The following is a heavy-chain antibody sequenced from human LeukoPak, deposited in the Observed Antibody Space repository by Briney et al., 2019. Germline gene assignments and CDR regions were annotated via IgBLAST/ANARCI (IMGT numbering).Heavy chain of an antibody. CDR3: ATDPRITMVRGASGNWYFDY. J-gene: IGHJ4*02. Sequence: ASVKVSCKVSGYTLTELSIHWVRQAPGRGLEWMGGFDPEDGETIYAQKFQGRVTMTEDTSTDTAYMELSSLRSEDTAVYYCATDPRITMVRGASGNWYFDYWGQGTLVTVSS. D-gene: IGHD3-10*01. CDR1: GYTLTELS. CDR2: FDPEDGET. V-gene: IGHV1-24*01.